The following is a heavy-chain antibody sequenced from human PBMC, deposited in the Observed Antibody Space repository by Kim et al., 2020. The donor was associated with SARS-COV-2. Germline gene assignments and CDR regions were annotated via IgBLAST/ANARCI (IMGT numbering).Heavy chain of an antibody. CDR1: GGTFSSYA. D-gene: IGHD4-17*01. V-gene: IGHV1-69*13. Sequence: SVKVSCKASGGTFSSYAISWVRQAPGQGLEWMGGIIPIFGTANYAQKFQGRVTITADESTSTAYMELSSLRSEDTAVYYCARWHYGDYGLNYWGQGTLVTVSS. CDR2: IIPIFGTA. CDR3: ARWHYGDYGLNY. J-gene: IGHJ4*02.